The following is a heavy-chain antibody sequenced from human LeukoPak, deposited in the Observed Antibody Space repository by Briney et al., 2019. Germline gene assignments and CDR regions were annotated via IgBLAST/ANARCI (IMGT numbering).Heavy chain of an antibody. Sequence: SVKVSCKASGGTFSSYAISWVRQAPGQGLEWMGWIIPILGIANYAQKFQGRVTITADKSTSTAYMELSSLRSEDTAVYYCARDPSGYYDSSGYYSNDYWGQGTLVTVSS. CDR1: GGTFSSYA. V-gene: IGHV1-69*10. D-gene: IGHD3-22*01. CDR3: ARDPSGYYDSSGYYSNDY. J-gene: IGHJ4*02. CDR2: IIPILGIA.